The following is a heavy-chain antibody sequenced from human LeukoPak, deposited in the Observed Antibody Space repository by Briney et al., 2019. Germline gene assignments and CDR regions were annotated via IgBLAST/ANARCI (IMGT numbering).Heavy chain of an antibody. CDR2: ISSSGSTI. CDR1: GFTFSDYY. CDR3: ARAKWELLHDLDY. Sequence: GGSLRLSCAASGFTFSDYYMSWIRQAPGKGLEWVSYISSSGSTICYADSVKGRFTISRDNAKNSLYLQMNSLRAEDTAVYYCARAKWELLHDLDYWGQGTLVTVSS. J-gene: IGHJ4*02. D-gene: IGHD1-26*01. V-gene: IGHV3-11*01.